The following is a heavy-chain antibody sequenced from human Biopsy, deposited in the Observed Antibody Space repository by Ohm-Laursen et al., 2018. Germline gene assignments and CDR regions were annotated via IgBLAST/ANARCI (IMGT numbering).Heavy chain of an antibody. D-gene: IGHD3-3*01. Sequence: SVTVSCKASGDAFLGYYLHWVRQAPGQGLEWMGSIYPNSGDTDFAQKFQGRVSMTRDTSVSTAYLELSSLRSDDTAIYYCARDLLEWSLPSWGQGTLVTVSS. CDR3: ARDLLEWSLPS. CDR2: IYPNSGDT. V-gene: IGHV1-2*02. CDR1: GDAFLGYY. J-gene: IGHJ4*02.